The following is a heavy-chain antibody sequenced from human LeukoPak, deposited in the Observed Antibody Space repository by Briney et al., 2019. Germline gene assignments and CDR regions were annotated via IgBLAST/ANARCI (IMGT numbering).Heavy chain of an antibody. J-gene: IGHJ4*02. CDR2: IDWDDEK. V-gene: IGHV2-70*13. Sequence: SGPTLVNPTQTLTLTCTFSGFSLSTSGVCVSWIRQPPGEALEWLALIDWDDEKFYRTSLKTRLTISKDTSKNQVVLTVTNMDPVDTATYYCARTGPVPALYYFDYWGQGTLVTVSS. CDR3: ARTGPVPALYYFDY. CDR1: GFSLSTSGVC. D-gene: IGHD6-6*01.